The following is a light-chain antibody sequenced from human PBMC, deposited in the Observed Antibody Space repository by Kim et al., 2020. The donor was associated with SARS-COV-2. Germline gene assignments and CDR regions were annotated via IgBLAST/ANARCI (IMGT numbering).Light chain of an antibody. Sequence: DIVMTQSPDSLAVSLGERATINCKSSQSVLYSSNNKNYLAWYQQKPGQPPKLLIYRASTRESGVPDRFSGSGSGTDFTLTISSLQAEDVAVYYCQQDYTTPLTFGGGTKVDIK. CDR2: RAS. V-gene: IGKV4-1*01. CDR1: QSVLYSSNNKNY. J-gene: IGKJ4*01. CDR3: QQDYTTPLT.